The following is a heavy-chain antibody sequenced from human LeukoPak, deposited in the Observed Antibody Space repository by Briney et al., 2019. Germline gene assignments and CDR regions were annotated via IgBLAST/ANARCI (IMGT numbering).Heavy chain of an antibody. V-gene: IGHV3-21*01. CDR1: GFIANDYT. Sequence: GGSLRLSCAASGFIANDYTMTWVRQAPGKGLEWVSSISSSSSYIYYADSVKGRFTISRDNAKNSLYLQMNSLRAEDTAVYYCASLPARSDGYNYRWGQGTLVTVSS. CDR2: ISSSSSYI. J-gene: IGHJ4*02. D-gene: IGHD5-12*01. CDR3: ASLPARSDGYNYR.